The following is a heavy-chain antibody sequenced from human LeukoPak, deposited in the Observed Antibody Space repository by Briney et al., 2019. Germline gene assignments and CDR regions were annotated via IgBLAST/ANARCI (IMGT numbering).Heavy chain of an antibody. J-gene: IGHJ6*02. D-gene: IGHD3-10*01. CDR2: ISSSSSYI. V-gene: IGHV3-21*01. Sequence: PGGSLRLSCAASGFTFSSYSMNWVRQAPGKGLEWVSSISSSSSYIYYADSVKGRFTISRDNAKNSLYLQMNSLRAEDTAVYYCARDKGVTMVRGVTAYYYYYGMDVWGQGTTVTVSS. CDR3: ARDKGVTMVRGVTAYYYYYGMDV. CDR1: GFTFSSYS.